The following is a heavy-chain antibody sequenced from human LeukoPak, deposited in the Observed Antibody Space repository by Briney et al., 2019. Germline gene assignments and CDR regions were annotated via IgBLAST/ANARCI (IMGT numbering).Heavy chain of an antibody. CDR3: ARDAPYLDYGYDPGYYYGMDV. V-gene: IGHV4-59*01. Sequence: SETLSLTCTVSGGSISSYYWSWIRQPPGKGLEWIGYIYYSGSTNYNPSLKSRVTITVDTSKNQCSLKLSSVSAADTAVYYCARDAPYLDYGYDPGYYYGMDVWGKGTTVTVSS. CDR1: GGSISSYY. D-gene: IGHD5-12*01. J-gene: IGHJ6*04. CDR2: IYYSGST.